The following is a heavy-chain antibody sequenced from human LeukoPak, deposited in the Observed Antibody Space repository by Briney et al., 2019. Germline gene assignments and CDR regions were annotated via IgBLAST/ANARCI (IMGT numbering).Heavy chain of an antibody. J-gene: IGHJ4*02. V-gene: IGHV3-74*01. D-gene: IGHD3-16*01. CDR1: GFTFSSYW. CDR3: ARQESRNYYYEGLDY. CDR2: INSDGSST. Sequence: PGGSLRLFCAASGFTFSSYWMHWVRQAPGKGLVWVSRINSDGSSTSYADSVKGRFTIDRDNSKNTVYLQRTGLRADDTALYSCARQESRNYYYEGLDYGGQGTLVTVSS.